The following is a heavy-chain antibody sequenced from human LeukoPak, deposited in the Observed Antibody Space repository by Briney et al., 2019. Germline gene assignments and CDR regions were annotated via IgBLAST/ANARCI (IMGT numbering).Heavy chain of an antibody. Sequence: PSETLSLTCAVYGGSFSGYYWSWIRQPPGEGLEWIGEINHSGSTNYNPSLKSRVTISVDTSKNQFSLKLSSVTAADTAVYYCARGVLRFLEWLGYYYYYMDVWGKGTTVTVSS. CDR2: INHSGST. V-gene: IGHV4-34*01. CDR1: GGSFSGYY. D-gene: IGHD3-3*01. J-gene: IGHJ6*03. CDR3: ARGVLRFLEWLGYYYYYMDV.